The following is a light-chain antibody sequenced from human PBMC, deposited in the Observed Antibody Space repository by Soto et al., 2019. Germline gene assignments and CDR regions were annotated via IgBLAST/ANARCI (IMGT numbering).Light chain of an antibody. V-gene: IGKV1-39*01. Sequence: DIHMTHSPSSLSASVVYIFTFTCLTSQSISNHLNWYQQKPGEAPKLLIYGSSSLHYGVPSRFSGSGSGSAFTLTISSLQPEDSATYYCQQSFTATITFGQRTRPDI. CDR2: GSS. J-gene: IGKJ5*01. CDR1: QSISNH. CDR3: QQSFTATIT.